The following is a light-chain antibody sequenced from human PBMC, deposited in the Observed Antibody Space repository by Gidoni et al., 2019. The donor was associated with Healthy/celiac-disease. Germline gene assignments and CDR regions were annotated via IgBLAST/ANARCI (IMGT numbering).Light chain of an antibody. V-gene: IGLV1-44*01. J-gene: IGLJ1*01. Sequence: QSVLTQPPSASGTPGQRVTISCSGSSSTIGSNTVNWYQQLPGTPPKLLIYSNNQRPSGVPDRFSGSKSGTSASLAISGLQSEDEADYYCAAWDDSLNVFYVFGTGTKVTVL. CDR2: SNN. CDR1: SSTIGSNT. CDR3: AAWDDSLNVFYV.